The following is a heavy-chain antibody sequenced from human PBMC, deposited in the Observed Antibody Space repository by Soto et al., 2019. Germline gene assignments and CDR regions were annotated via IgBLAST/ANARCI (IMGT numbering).Heavy chain of an antibody. CDR2: MNPNSGNT. V-gene: IGHV1-8*01. CDR1: GYTFTSYD. Sequence: QVQLVQSGAEVKKPGASVKVSCKASGYTFTSYDISWVRQATGQGLEWMGWMNPNSGNTGYAQKFQGRVTMTRNTSISTAYMELISLRSEDTAVYYCATSTTYYYYYYGMDVWGQGTTVTVSS. D-gene: IGHD1-1*01. J-gene: IGHJ6*02. CDR3: ATSTTYYYYYYGMDV.